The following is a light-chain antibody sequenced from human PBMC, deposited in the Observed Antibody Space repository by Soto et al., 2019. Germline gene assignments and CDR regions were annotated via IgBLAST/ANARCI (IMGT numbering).Light chain of an antibody. V-gene: IGLV2-14*01. CDR1: SSDVGGFNF. Sequence: LTQPASVSGSPGQSITISCTGTSSDVGGFNFVSWYQQHPGKAPQLIIYDVSNRPSGVSNRFSGSKSGNTASLTISGLQAEDEADYYCSSYRSSSTLGVFGTGTKVTVL. J-gene: IGLJ1*01. CDR3: SSYRSSSTLGV. CDR2: DVS.